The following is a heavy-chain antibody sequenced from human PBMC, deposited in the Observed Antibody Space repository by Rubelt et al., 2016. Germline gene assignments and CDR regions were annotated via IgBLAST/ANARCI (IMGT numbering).Heavy chain of an antibody. CDR2: IWSDGSNK. CDR1: SRSG. D-gene: IGHD3-16*01. J-gene: IGHJ4*02. Sequence: SRSGMHWVRQAPGKGLEWVAVIWSDGSNKYYADSVKGRFTISRDNSKNTLYLQMNSLRAEDTAVYYCARDLGSSPFDYWGQGTLVTVSS. V-gene: IGHV3-33*01. CDR3: ARDLGSSPFDY.